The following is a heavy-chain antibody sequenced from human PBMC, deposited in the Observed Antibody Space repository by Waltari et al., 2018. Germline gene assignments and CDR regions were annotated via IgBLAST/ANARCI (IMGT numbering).Heavy chain of an antibody. V-gene: IGHV4-59*08. J-gene: IGHJ5*02. D-gene: IGHD1-1*01. Sequence: QVQLQESGPGLVEPSEMLSLTCTVSGGSISGYTWNWIRQPPGKGLEWIAYIHDSGSIMYNPSLKSRVAISLDTSKNQFSLKLNSVTAADTAVYYCARRRIGNLVVGTDTWFDTWGLGTLVTVSS. CDR2: IHDSGSI. CDR3: ARRRIGNLVVGTDTWFDT. CDR1: GGSISGYT.